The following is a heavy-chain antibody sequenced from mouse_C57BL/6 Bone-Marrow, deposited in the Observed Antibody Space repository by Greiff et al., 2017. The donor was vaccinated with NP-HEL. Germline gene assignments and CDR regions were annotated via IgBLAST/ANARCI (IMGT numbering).Heavy chain of an antibody. J-gene: IGHJ1*03. CDR1: GFTFSDFY. Sequence: EVKLMESGGGLVQSGRSLRLSCATSGFTFSDFYMEWVRHAPGKGLEWIAASRNKANDYTTEYSASVKGRFIVSRDTSQSILYLQMNALRAEDTAIYYCARDNWDWYFDVWGTGTTVTVSS. V-gene: IGHV7-1*01. CDR2: SRNKANDYTT. CDR3: ARDNWDWYFDV. D-gene: IGHD4-1*01.